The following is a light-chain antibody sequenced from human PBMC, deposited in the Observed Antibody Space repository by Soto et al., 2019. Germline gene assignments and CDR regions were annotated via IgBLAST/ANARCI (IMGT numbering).Light chain of an antibody. V-gene: IGKV1-9*01. Sequence: TPLTQSPSSLSASVGDRVTISCRASQDISTHLAWFAQKPGRAPQLLIYAASTLHSGVPSRFSGSGSGTDFTLTISSLQPEDFATYYCQHLNTYPITFGPGTRLDIK. CDR3: QHLNTYPIT. J-gene: IGKJ5*01. CDR1: QDISTH. CDR2: AAS.